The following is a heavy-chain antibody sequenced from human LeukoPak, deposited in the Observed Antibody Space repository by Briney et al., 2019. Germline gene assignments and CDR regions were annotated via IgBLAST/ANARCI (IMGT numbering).Heavy chain of an antibody. CDR1: GGTFSSYA. Sequence: ASVKVSCKASGGTFSSYAISWVRQAPGQGLEWMGRIIPILGIANYAQKFQGRVTITADKSTSTAYMGLSSLRSEDTAVYYCARHIVGIAARNDAFDIWGQGTMVTVSS. D-gene: IGHD6-6*01. CDR2: IIPILGIA. J-gene: IGHJ3*02. CDR3: ARHIVGIAARNDAFDI. V-gene: IGHV1-69*04.